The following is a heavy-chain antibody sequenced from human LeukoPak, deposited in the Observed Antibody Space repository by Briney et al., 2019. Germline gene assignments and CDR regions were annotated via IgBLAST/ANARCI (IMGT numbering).Heavy chain of an antibody. CDR3: ARHPDYYYYYLDV. Sequence: PSETLSLTCTVSGGSISSSIYYWGRIRQPPGKGLEWIGTIYYSGSTYYNPSLKRQVTISIDTSKNQFSLKLSSVTAAATAVYYGARHPDYYYYYLDVWGKGTTVTISS. CDR1: GGSISSSIYY. V-gene: IGHV4-39*01. J-gene: IGHJ6*03. CDR2: IYYSGST.